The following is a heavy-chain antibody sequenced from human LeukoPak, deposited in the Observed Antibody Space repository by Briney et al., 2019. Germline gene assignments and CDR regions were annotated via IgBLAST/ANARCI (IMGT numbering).Heavy chain of an antibody. D-gene: IGHD5-12*01. Sequence: ASVKVSCKVSGYTLTELSMHWVRQAPGKGLEWMGGFDPEDGETIYAQKFQSRVTMTEDTSTDTAYMELSSLRSEDTAVYYCAIRYSGYDWWFDYWGQGTLVTVSS. CDR2: FDPEDGET. CDR1: GYTLTELS. J-gene: IGHJ4*02. V-gene: IGHV1-24*01. CDR3: AIRYSGYDWWFDY.